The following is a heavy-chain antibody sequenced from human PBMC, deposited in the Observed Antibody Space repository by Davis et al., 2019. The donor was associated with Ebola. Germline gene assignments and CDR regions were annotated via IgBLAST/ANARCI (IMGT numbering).Heavy chain of an antibody. CDR2: IKSDGSRT. CDR1: GFTFSSHW. CDR3: AKEWGSAAVNWYTIDH. J-gene: IGHJ4*02. D-gene: IGHD1/OR15-1a*01. V-gene: IGHV3-74*01. Sequence: GESLKISCAASGFTFSSHWMYWVRQAPGKGLLCVSRIKSDGSRTIYADSVKGRFITSRDKSKNTLYLQMNNLRAGDTAVYYCAKEWGSAAVNWYTIDHWGRGSLVTVSS.